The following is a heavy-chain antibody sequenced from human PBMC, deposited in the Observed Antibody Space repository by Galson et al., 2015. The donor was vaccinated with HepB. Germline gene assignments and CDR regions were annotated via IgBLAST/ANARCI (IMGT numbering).Heavy chain of an antibody. CDR1: GFTFSSYD. CDR3: ARGARAYGSGSYSSQVGAFDI. D-gene: IGHD3-10*01. V-gene: IGHV3-13*01. J-gene: IGHJ3*02. Sequence: SLRLSCAASGFTFSSYDMHWVRQATGKGLEWVSAIGTAGDTYYPGSVKGRFTISRENAKNSLYLQMNSLRAGDTAVYYCARGARAYGSGSYSSQVGAFDIWGQGTMVTVSS. CDR2: IGTAGDT.